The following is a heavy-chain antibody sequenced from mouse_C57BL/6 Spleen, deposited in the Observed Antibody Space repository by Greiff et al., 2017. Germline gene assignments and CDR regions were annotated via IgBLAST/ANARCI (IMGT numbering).Heavy chain of an antibody. CDR3: ARGDDGYYYAMDY. V-gene: IGHV1-82*01. J-gene: IGHJ4*01. CDR1: GYAFSSSW. Sequence: VQLQQSGPELVKPGASVKISCKASGYAFSSSWMNWVKQRPGTGLEWIGRFYPGDGDTNYNGKFKGKATLTADKSCSTAYMQLSSRTSEDSAVDCCARGDDGYYYAMDYWGQGTSVTVSS. CDR2: FYPGDGDT. D-gene: IGHD2-3*01.